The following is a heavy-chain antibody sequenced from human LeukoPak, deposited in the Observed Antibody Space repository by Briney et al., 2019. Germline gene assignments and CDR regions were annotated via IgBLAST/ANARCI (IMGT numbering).Heavy chain of an antibody. V-gene: IGHV4-59*01. D-gene: IGHD4-17*01. Sequence: PSETLSLTCTVSGGSISSYYWSWIRQPPGKGLEWIGYIYYSGSTNYNPSLKSRVTISVDTSKNQFSLKLSSVTAADTAVYYCARDSYGDHYFDYWGQGTLVTVSS. CDR2: IYYSGST. CDR3: ARDSYGDHYFDY. J-gene: IGHJ4*02. CDR1: GGSISSYY.